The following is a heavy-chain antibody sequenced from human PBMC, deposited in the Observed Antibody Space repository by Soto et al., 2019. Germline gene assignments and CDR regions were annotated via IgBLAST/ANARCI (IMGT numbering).Heavy chain of an antibody. J-gene: IGHJ3*02. V-gene: IGHV4-61*01. CDR2: IYYSGST. CDR3: ARVEAQTRQYAFDI. CDR1: GGSVSSGSYY. D-gene: IGHD6-6*01. Sequence: QVQLQESGPGLVKPSETLSLTCTVSGGSVSSGSYYWSWIRQPPGKGLEWIGYIYYSGSTNYNPSLNSRVTISVDTSKNQFSLKLSSVTAADTAVYYCARVEAQTRQYAFDIWGQGTMVTVSS.